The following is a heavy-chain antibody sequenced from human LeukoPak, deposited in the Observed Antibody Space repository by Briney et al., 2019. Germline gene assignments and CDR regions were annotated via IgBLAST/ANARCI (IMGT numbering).Heavy chain of an antibody. V-gene: IGHV3-48*01. Sequence: GGSLRLSCAASGFTFSTYNMLWVRQTPGKGLEWLFYINSGGSAVHYADSVKDRFTFSRDNAKNSLYLQMNSLRVDDTGIYYCARVGSRGDWFDYWGQGTRVTVSS. CDR1: GFTFSTYN. D-gene: IGHD1-26*01. CDR3: ARVGSRGDWFDY. J-gene: IGHJ5*01. CDR2: INSGGSAV.